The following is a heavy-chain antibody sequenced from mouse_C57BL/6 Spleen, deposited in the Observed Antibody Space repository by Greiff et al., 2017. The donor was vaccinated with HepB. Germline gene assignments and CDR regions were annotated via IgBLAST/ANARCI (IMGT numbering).Heavy chain of an antibody. CDR3: ASDLIVRAY. D-gene: IGHD2-4*01. Sequence: QVQLQQPGAELVRPGSSVKLSCKASGYTFTSYWMDWVKQRPGQGLEWIGNIYPTDSETHYNQKFKNKATLTVAKSSSTAYMQLSSLTYEDSAVYYCASDLIVRAYWGQGTLVTVSA. CDR2: IYPTDSET. J-gene: IGHJ3*01. V-gene: IGHV1-61*01. CDR1: GYTFTSYW.